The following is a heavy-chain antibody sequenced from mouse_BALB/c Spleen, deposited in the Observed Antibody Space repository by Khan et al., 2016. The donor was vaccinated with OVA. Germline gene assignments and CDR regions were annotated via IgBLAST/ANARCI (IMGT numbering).Heavy chain of an antibody. CDR1: GFSLSRYS. V-gene: IGHV2-6-4*01. Sequence: QVQLKESGPGRVAPSQSLSITCTVSGFSLSRYSVHWVRQPPGKGLEWLGIIWIGGSTDYNSALKSRLSISKDNSKSQVFLKMNSLQTDDPAMYFCGRNRDGRSYWDFDVWGAGTTVTVSS. CDR3: GRNRDGRSYWDFDV. D-gene: IGHD3-3*01. J-gene: IGHJ1*01. CDR2: IWIGGST.